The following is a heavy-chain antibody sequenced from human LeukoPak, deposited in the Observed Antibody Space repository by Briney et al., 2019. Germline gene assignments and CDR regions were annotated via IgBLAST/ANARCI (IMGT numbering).Heavy chain of an antibody. J-gene: IGHJ3*02. V-gene: IGHV3-23*01. CDR3: SKSLGMGLKQDFDI. CDR2: ISGSGGST. CDR1: GFTFSSYA. D-gene: IGHD3-16*01. Sequence: GGSLRLSCAASGFTFSSYAMSWVRQAPGKGLGWVSAISGSGGSTYYADSVKGRFTISRDNSKNTLYLQMNSLRAEDTAVYFYSKSLGMGLKQDFDIWGQGTMVTVSS.